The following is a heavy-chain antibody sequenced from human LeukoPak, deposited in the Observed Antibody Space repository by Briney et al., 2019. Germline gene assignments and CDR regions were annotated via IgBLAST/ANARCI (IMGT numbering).Heavy chain of an antibody. V-gene: IGHV3-30*18. CDR3: AKDGFYYDSSGPFDY. CDR1: GFTFSSHW. J-gene: IGHJ4*02. D-gene: IGHD3-22*01. Sequence: GGSLRLSCAASGFTFSSHWMSWVRQAPGKGLEWVAVISYDGSNKYYADSVKGRFTISRDNSKNTLYLQMNSLRAEDTAVYYCAKDGFYYDSSGPFDYWGQGTLVTVSS. CDR2: ISYDGSNK.